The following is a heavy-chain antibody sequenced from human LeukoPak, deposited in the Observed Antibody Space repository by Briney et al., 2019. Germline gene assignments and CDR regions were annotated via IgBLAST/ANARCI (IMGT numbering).Heavy chain of an antibody. CDR3: ARNYDSRGYYYEDAFDI. D-gene: IGHD3-22*01. V-gene: IGHV1-2*02. J-gene: IGHJ3*02. CDR1: GYTFTGYY. CDR2: INPNSGGT. Sequence: ASVKVSCKASGYTFTGYYMHWVRQAPGQGLEWMGWINPNSGGTNYAQKFQGRVTMTRDTSISTAYMELSRLRSDDTAVYYCARNYDSRGYYYEDAFDIWGQGTMVTVSS.